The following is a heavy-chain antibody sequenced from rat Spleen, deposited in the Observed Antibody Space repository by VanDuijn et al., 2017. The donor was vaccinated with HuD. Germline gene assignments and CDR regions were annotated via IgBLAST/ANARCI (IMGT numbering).Heavy chain of an antibody. J-gene: IGHJ2*01. Sequence: QVQLKESGPGLVQPSETLSLTCTVSGFSLSKYSVSWVRQPSGKGPEWMGKMWYDGDTAYNSLLSSRLIISRDTSTSQVFLKMNSLQTEDTATYYCVREANYPGITFDYWGQGVMVTVSS. V-gene: IGHV2-34*01. CDR2: MWYDGDT. CDR3: VREANYPGITFDY. D-gene: IGHD1-4*01. CDR1: GFSLSKYS.